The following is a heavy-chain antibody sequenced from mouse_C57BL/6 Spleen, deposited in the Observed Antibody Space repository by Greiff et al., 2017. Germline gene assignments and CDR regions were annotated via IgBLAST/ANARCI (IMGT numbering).Heavy chain of an antibody. D-gene: IGHD3-3*01. J-gene: IGHJ2*01. CDR1: GYTFTSYW. CDR3: ARRDGYFDY. V-gene: IGHV1-55*01. CDR2: IYPGSGST. Sequence: QVQLQQSGAELVKPGASVKMSCKASGYTFTSYWITWVKQRPGQGLEWIGDIYPGSGSTNYNEEFKSKATLTVETSSSTAYMQLSSLTSEDSAVYYCARRDGYFDYWGQGTTLTVSS.